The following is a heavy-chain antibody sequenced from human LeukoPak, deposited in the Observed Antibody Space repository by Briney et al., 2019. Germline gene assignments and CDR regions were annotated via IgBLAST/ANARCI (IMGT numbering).Heavy chain of an antibody. Sequence: PSETLSLTCTVSGGSISSGGYYWSWIRQPPGKGLEWIGYIYHSGSTYYNPSLKSRVTISVDRSKNQFSLKLSSVTAADTAVYYCARAPLGDYGRGPGGTPDYYMDVWGKGTTVTVSS. V-gene: IGHV4-30-2*01. CDR2: IYHSGST. CDR3: ARAPLGDYGRGPGGTPDYYMDV. CDR1: GGSISSGGYY. J-gene: IGHJ6*03. D-gene: IGHD4-17*01.